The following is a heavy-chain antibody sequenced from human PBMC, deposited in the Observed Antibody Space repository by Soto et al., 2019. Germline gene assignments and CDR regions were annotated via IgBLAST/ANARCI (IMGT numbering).Heavy chain of an antibody. Sequence: QVTLKESGPVLVKPTETLTLTCTVSGFSLSNARMGVSWIRQPPGKALEWLAHIFSNDEKSYSTSLKSTLTISKDTSKSQVVLTMTNMDSVDTATYYCARIRLAFVGVIVPDRDAFDIWGQGTMVTVSS. V-gene: IGHV2-26*01. D-gene: IGHD3-16*02. CDR3: ARIRLAFVGVIVPDRDAFDI. CDR2: IFSNDEK. J-gene: IGHJ3*02. CDR1: GFSLSNARMG.